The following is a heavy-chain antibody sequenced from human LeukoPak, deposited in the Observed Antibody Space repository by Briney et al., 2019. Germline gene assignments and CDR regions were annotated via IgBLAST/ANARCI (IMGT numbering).Heavy chain of an antibody. CDR2: ISYDGSNK. CDR1: GFTFSSYG. Sequence: PGGSLRLSCAASGFTFSSYGMHWVRQAPGKGLEWVAVISYDGSNKYYADSVKGRFTISRDNSKNTLYLQMNSLRAEDTAVYYCAPDPPRGITGTTPWGQGTLVTVSS. J-gene: IGHJ5*02. V-gene: IGHV3-30*03. D-gene: IGHD1-7*01. CDR3: APDPPRGITGTTP.